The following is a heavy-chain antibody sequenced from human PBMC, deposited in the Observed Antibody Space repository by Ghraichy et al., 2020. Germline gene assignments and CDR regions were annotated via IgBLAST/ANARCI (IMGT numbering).Heavy chain of an antibody. J-gene: IGHJ5*02. Sequence: SQTLSLTCTVSGGSISSSSYYWGWIRQPPGKGLEWIGSIYYSGSTYYNPSLKSRVTISVDTSKNQFSLKLSSVTAADTAVYYCARHFIGSIVGATKELDPWGQGTLVTVSS. V-gene: IGHV4-39*01. CDR1: GGSISSSSYY. CDR2: IYYSGST. CDR3: ARHFIGSIVGATKELDP. D-gene: IGHD1-26*01.